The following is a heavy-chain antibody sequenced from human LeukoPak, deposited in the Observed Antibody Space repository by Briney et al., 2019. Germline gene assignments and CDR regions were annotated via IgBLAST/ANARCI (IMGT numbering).Heavy chain of an antibody. V-gene: IGHV3-15*01. CDR1: GFTFSNTW. CDR2: IKRKTDGGTT. Sequence: GGSLRLSCAASGFTFSNTWMNWVRQAPGKGLEWVGHIKRKTDGGTTDYAAPVKGRFTISRDDSKNTLYLQMNSLKSEDTAVYCCTTLYGSGSYYWGQGTLVTVSS. J-gene: IGHJ4*02. CDR3: TTLYGSGSYY. D-gene: IGHD3-10*01.